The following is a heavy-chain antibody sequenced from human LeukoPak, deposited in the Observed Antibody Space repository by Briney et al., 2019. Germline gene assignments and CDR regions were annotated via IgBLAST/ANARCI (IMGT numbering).Heavy chain of an antibody. CDR3: ARGHRLWLGGVNYYMDV. V-gene: IGHV1-8*01. CDR2: MNPNSGNT. CDR1: GYTFTIYD. J-gene: IGHJ6*03. D-gene: IGHD3-16*01. Sequence: ASVTVSCTASGYTFTIYDINWVRQATGQGLEWMGWMNPNSGNTGYAQKFQGRVTMTRNTSISTAYMELSSLRSEDTAVYYCARGHRLWLGGVNYYMDVWGKGTTVTISS.